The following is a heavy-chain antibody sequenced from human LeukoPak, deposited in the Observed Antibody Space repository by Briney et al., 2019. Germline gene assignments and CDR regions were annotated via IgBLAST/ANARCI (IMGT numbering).Heavy chain of an antibody. CDR1: GDSISNYY. CDR2: IYYSGNT. Sequence: KPSETLSLTCTVSGDSISNYYWSWIRQPPGKGLEWIGYIYYSGNTDYNPSLKSRVTISVDTSKNQFSLRLNSVTAADTAVYYCARYRNEALFAFDIWGQGTMVTVPS. CDR3: ARYRNEALFAFDI. D-gene: IGHD1-14*01. V-gene: IGHV4-59*01. J-gene: IGHJ3*02.